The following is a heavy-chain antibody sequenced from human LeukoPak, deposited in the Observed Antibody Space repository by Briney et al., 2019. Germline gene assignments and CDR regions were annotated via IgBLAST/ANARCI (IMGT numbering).Heavy chain of an antibody. Sequence: GESLRLSCEASGFIFSDHDTDWVRQAPGKGLEWVGRTRNRANTYATQYAASVKGRFTISRDDSTNSLYLQMDGLKTADTAVYYCTSCSYAFWGQGTLVTVSS. CDR3: TSCSYAF. J-gene: IGHJ4*02. CDR1: GFIFSDHD. CDR2: TRNRANTYAT. V-gene: IGHV3-72*01. D-gene: IGHD3-10*02.